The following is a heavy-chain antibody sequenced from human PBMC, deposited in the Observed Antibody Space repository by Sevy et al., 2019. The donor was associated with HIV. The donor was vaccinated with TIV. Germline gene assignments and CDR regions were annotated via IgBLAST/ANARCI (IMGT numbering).Heavy chain of an antibody. CDR1: GYTFTSYA. V-gene: IGHV7-4-1*02. CDR2: INTNTGNP. Sequence: ASVKVSCKASGYTFTSYAMNWVRQAPGQGLEWMGWINTNTGNPTYAQVFTGRFVFSLDTSVSTAYLQISSLKAEDTAVYYCAREAPYGDYDWFDPWGQGTLVTVSS. CDR3: AREAPYGDYDWFDP. J-gene: IGHJ5*02. D-gene: IGHD4-17*01.